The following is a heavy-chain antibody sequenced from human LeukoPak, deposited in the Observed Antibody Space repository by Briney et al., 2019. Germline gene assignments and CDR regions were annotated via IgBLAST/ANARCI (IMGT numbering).Heavy chain of an antibody. CDR3: ARGDGESTVTGPFDY. CDR1: GGSISSSSYY. J-gene: IGHJ4*02. Sequence: SETLSFTCTVSGGSISSSSYYWGWIRQPPGKGLEWIGSIYYSGSTYYNPSLKSRVTISVDTSKNQFSLKLSSVTAADTAVYYCARGDGESTVTGPFDYWGQGTLVTVSS. D-gene: IGHD4-17*01. V-gene: IGHV4-39*01. CDR2: IYYSGST.